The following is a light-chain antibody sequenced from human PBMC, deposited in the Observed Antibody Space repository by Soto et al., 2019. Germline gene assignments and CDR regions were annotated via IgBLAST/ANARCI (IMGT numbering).Light chain of an antibody. V-gene: IGLV2-14*01. CDR2: EVS. CDR1: SSDVGGYKF. CDR3: SSYTGTNTRYV. Sequence: ALTQPASVSGSPGQSITISCTGSSSDVGGYKFVSWYQQYPGKTPKLMIYEVSNRPSGVSNRFSGSKSGNTASLTISGLQAEDEADYYCSSYTGTNTRYVFGTGTKVTVL. J-gene: IGLJ1*01.